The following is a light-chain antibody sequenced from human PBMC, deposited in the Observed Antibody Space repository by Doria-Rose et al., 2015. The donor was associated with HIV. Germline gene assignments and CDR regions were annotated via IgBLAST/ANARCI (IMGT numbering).Light chain of an antibody. CDR2: DGS. CDR1: QSFSSTY. CDR3: PQYGTSWT. Sequence: TQSPGTLSLSPGERATLSCRASQSFSSTYLAWYQQKPGQAPSLLIYDGSTRATGIPDRFSASGSGTDFTLTINRPEPEDFALYYCPQYGTSWTFGQGTKVEI. V-gene: IGKV3-20*01. J-gene: IGKJ1*01.